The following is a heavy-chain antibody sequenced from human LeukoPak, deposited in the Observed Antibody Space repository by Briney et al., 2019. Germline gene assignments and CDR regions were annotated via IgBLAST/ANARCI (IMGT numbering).Heavy chain of an antibody. V-gene: IGHV4-4*07. D-gene: IGHD3-16*02. CDR3: ARDENGYVWGSFRA. J-gene: IGHJ5*02. CDR1: GGSISNYY. Sequence: SETLSLTCTVSGGSISNYYWSWIRQSAGKGLEWIGRIYTSGSTNYNPSLKSRVTMSLDTSKKQFSLNLTSVTAADTAVYYCARDENGYVWGSFRAWGQGTLVTVSS. CDR2: IYTSGST.